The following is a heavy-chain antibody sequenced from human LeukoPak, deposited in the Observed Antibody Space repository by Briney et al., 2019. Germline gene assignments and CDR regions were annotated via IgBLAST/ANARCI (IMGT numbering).Heavy chain of an antibody. V-gene: IGHV1-18*04. Sequence: GASVKVSCTASGYTFTSYGISWVRQASGQGLEWMGSISPYTGNTKYAERLQGRVIMTTDTSTRTAYMELRSLKSDDTAVFYCARDQYDHVWGSYRPYFDYWGQGTLVSVSS. J-gene: IGHJ4*02. D-gene: IGHD3-16*02. CDR1: GYTFTSYG. CDR3: ARDQYDHVWGSYRPYFDY. CDR2: ISPYTGNT.